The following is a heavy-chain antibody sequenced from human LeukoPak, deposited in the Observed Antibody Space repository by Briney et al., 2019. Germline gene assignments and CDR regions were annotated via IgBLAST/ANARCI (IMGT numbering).Heavy chain of an antibody. CDR3: ARVRQDDILTGYPYYFDY. D-gene: IGHD3-9*01. CDR2: ISAYNGNT. CDR1: GYTFTSYG. Sequence: ASVMVSCKASGYTFTSYGISWVRQAPGQGLEWMGWISAYNGNTNYAQKLQGRVTMTTDTSTSTAYMELRSLRSGDTAVYYCARVRQDDILTGYPYYFDYWGQGTLVTVSS. V-gene: IGHV1-18*01. J-gene: IGHJ4*02.